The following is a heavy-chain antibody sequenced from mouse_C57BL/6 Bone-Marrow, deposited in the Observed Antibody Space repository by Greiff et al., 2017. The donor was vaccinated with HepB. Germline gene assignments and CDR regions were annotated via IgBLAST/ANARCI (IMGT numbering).Heavy chain of an antibody. CDR3: ATPYYYGSRDWYFDV. V-gene: IGHV1-75*01. J-gene: IGHJ1*03. CDR1: GYTFTDYY. CDR2: IFPGSGST. D-gene: IGHD1-1*01. Sequence: VQLQQSGPELVKPGASVKISCKASGYTFTDYYINWVKQRPGQGLEWIGWIFPGSGSTYYNEKFKGKATLTVDKSSSTAYMLLSSLTSEDSAVYFCATPYYYGSRDWYFDVWGTGTTVTVSS.